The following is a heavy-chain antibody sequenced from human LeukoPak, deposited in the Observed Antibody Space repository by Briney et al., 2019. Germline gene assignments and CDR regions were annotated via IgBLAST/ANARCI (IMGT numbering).Heavy chain of an antibody. D-gene: IGHD2-2*01. J-gene: IGHJ5*02. CDR1: GVSISSSNSY. CDR2: IYTSGST. V-gene: IGHV4-61*02. Sequence: SETLSLTCTVSGVSISSSNSYWSWIRQPAGKGLEWIGRIYTSGSTNYNPSLKSRVTMSVDTSKNQFSLKLSSVTAADTAVYYCARGYCSSTSCYPNWFDPWGQGTLVTVSS. CDR3: ARGYCSSTSCYPNWFDP.